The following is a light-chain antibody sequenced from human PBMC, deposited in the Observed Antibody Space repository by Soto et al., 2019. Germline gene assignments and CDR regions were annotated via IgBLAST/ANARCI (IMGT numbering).Light chain of an antibody. CDR2: EGS. Sequence: QSVLTQPASVSGSPGQSITSSCTGTSSDVGSYNLVSWYQQHPGKAPKLMIYEGSKRPSGVSNRFSGSKSGNTASLTISGLQAEDEADYYCCSYAGSSTYVFGTGTKLTVL. J-gene: IGLJ1*01. CDR1: SSDVGSYNL. V-gene: IGLV2-23*01. CDR3: CSYAGSSTYV.